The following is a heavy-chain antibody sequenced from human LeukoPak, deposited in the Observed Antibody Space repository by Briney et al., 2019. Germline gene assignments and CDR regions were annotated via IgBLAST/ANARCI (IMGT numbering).Heavy chain of an antibody. CDR1: GFSFSSNC. D-gene: IGHD6-19*01. CDR2: ISGSDGST. J-gene: IGHJ4*02. V-gene: IGHV3-23*01. CDR3: AKSWARGYSSGWYYFDY. Sequence: GGSLRLSCAVSGFSFSSNCMNWVRQAPGKGLEWVSVISGSDGSTYYADSVKGRFTISRDNSKNTLYLQMNSLRAEDTAVYYCAKSWARGYSSGWYYFDYWGQGTLVTVSS.